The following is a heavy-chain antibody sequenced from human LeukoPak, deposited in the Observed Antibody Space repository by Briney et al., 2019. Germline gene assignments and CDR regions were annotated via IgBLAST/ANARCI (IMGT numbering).Heavy chain of an antibody. V-gene: IGHV3-64*04. CDR1: GFSFSSYA. CDR3: AKDHCSSSSCNGDY. D-gene: IGHD2-2*01. Sequence: GGSLRLSCSVSGFSFSSYAMHWVRQAPGKGLEYVSSISSNGDSTYYADSVKGRFTISRDNSRNTLYLQMNSLRAEDTAVYCCAKDHCSSSSCNGDYWGQGILVTVSS. CDR2: ISSNGDST. J-gene: IGHJ4*02.